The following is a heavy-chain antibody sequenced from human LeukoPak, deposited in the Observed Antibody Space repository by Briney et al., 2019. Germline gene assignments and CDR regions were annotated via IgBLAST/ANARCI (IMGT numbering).Heavy chain of an antibody. V-gene: IGHV1-3*01. CDR2: INPGNGKT. D-gene: IGHD3-3*01. J-gene: IGHJ4*02. CDR1: EYSFTSYS. CDR3: AKLSGYYYFDY. Sequence: ASVKVSCKASEYSFTSYSLHWLRQAPGQRLEWMGWINPGNGKTKYSQKFQDRVTITRDTSATTAYMELNSLISEDTAVYYCAKLSGYYYFDYWGQGTLVAVSS.